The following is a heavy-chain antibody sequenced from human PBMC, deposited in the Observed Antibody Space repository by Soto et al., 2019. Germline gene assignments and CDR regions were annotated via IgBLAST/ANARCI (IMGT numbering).Heavy chain of an antibody. CDR1: GGSISSDY. Sequence: SETLSLTCPVSGGSISSDYWSWIRQPPGKGLEWIGYIYYSGSTNYNPSLKSRVTISVDTSKNQFSLKLSSVTAADTAVYYCATILPSYSYGYFDYWGQGTLVTVSS. J-gene: IGHJ4*02. CDR3: ATILPSYSYGYFDY. CDR2: IYYSGST. D-gene: IGHD5-18*01. V-gene: IGHV4-59*08.